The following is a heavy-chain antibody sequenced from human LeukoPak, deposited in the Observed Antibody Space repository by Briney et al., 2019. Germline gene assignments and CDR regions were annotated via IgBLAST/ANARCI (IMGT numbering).Heavy chain of an antibody. Sequence: PSETLSLTCTVSGGSISSYYWSWIRQPPGKGLEWIGYIYYSGSTNYNPSLKSRVTISVDTSKNQFSLKLSSVTAADTAVYYCARADGKVGAIAFDYWGQGTLVTVSS. V-gene: IGHV4-59*01. D-gene: IGHD1-26*01. CDR2: IYYSGST. J-gene: IGHJ4*02. CDR1: GGSISSYY. CDR3: ARADGKVGAIAFDY.